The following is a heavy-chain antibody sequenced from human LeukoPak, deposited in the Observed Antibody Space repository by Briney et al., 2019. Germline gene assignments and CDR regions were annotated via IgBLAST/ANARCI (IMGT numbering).Heavy chain of an antibody. D-gene: IGHD2-2*01. Sequence: ASVKVSCKASGYTFTGYYMHWVRQAPGQGLEWMGWINPNSGGTNYAQKFQGRVTMTRDTSISTAYMELSRLRSDDTAVYYCARDLQIQVYIVVVPAAITGDAFDIWGQGTMVTVSS. J-gene: IGHJ3*02. CDR1: GYTFTGYY. CDR3: ARDLQIQVYIVVVPAAITGDAFDI. V-gene: IGHV1-2*02. CDR2: INPNSGGT.